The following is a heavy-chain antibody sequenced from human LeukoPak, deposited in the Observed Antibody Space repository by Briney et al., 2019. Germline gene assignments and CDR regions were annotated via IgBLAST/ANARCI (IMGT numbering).Heavy chain of an antibody. Sequence: SETLSLTCTVSGGSISSYYWSWIRQPPGKGLEWIGYIYYSGSTNYNPSLKSRVTISVDTSKNQFSLKVSSVTAADTAVYYCASNYYGSGSLDYGGQGNLVTVS. V-gene: IGHV4-59*08. CDR3: ASNYYGSGSLDY. D-gene: IGHD3-10*01. J-gene: IGHJ4*02. CDR2: IYYSGST. CDR1: GGSISSYY.